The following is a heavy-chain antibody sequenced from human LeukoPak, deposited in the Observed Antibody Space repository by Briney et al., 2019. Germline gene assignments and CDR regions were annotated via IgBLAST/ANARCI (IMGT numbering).Heavy chain of an antibody. CDR1: GGSFSGYY. D-gene: IGHD3-10*01. CDR3: ARAETYYYGSGSFYFDY. CDR2: INHSGST. J-gene: IGHJ4*02. Sequence: SETLSLTCAVYGGSFSGYYWSWIRQPPGKGLEWIGEINHSGSTNYNPSLKSQVTISVDTSKNQFSLKLSSVTAADTAVYYCARAETYYYGSGSFYFDYWGQGTLVTVSS. V-gene: IGHV4-34*01.